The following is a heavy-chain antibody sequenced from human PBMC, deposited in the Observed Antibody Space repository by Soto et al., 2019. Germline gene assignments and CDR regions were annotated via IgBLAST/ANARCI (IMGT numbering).Heavy chain of an antibody. Sequence: EVQLLESGGGLVQPGRSLRLSCTASGFSLSTYGVTWVRQAPGKGLEWVSGVSGGSGTTHYADSVQGRFTITTDNSENTAYLQMNSLRVEDTAVYYCAKWNGYGDHWGQGTLVTVS. CDR2: VSGGSGTT. J-gene: IGHJ4*02. V-gene: IGHV3-23*01. D-gene: IGHD1-1*01. CDR3: AKWNGYGDH. CDR1: GFSLSTYG.